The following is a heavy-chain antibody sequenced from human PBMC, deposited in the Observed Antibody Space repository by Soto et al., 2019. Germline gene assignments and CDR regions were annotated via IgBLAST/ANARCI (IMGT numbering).Heavy chain of an antibody. CDR3: ARDRRVGATPLMYYYYGMDV. CDR2: ISSSSSYT. D-gene: IGHD1-26*01. V-gene: IGHV3-11*06. J-gene: IGHJ6*02. Sequence: GGSLRLSCAASGFTFSDYYMSWIRQAPGKGLEWVSYISSSSSYTNYADSVKGRFTISRDNAKNSLYLQMNSLRAEDTAVYYCARDRRVGATPLMYYYYGMDVWGQGTTVTVSS. CDR1: GFTFSDYY.